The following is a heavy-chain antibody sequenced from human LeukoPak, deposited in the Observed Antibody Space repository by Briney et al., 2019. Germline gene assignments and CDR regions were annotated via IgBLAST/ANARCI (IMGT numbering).Heavy chain of an antibody. CDR2: IIPIFGTA. Sequence: GASVKVSCKASGGTFSSYAITWVRQAPGQGLQWMGGIIPIFGTANYAQKFQGRVTITADKSTSTAYMELSSLRSEDTAVYYCARDVGGYGEYIGQYWGQGTLVTVSS. V-gene: IGHV1-69*06. D-gene: IGHD4-17*01. CDR1: GGTFSSYA. CDR3: ARDVGGYGEYIGQY. J-gene: IGHJ1*01.